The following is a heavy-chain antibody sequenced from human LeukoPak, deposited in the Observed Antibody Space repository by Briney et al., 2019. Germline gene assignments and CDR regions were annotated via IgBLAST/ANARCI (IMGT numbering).Heavy chain of an antibody. J-gene: IGHJ5*02. D-gene: IGHD3-3*01. Sequence: SQTLSLTCALSGDSFSSNSAAWNWIRQSPSRGLEWLVRTYYRSKWYNDYAVSVKSRITINPDTSKNQFSLQLNSVTPEDTAVYYCARDRALRITIFGVVNNWFDPWGQGTLVTVSS. CDR2: TYYRSKWYN. CDR3: ARDRALRITIFGVVNNWFDP. V-gene: IGHV6-1*01. CDR1: GDSFSSNSAA.